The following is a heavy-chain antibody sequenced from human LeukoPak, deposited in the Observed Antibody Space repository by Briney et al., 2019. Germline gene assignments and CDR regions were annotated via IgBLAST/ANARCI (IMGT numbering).Heavy chain of an antibody. J-gene: IGHJ3*02. CDR1: GYTFTNYY. V-gene: IGHV1-2*02. D-gene: IGHD5-18*01. CDR2: INPHSGDT. Sequence: ASVKVSCKASGYTFTNYYMHWVRQAPGQGLEWMGWINPHSGDTNYAQKFQGRVTMTRDASISTAYMEVSRLTSDDTAVYYCARFDSYSHDAFDIWGHGTMVTVSS. CDR3: ARFDSYSHDAFDI.